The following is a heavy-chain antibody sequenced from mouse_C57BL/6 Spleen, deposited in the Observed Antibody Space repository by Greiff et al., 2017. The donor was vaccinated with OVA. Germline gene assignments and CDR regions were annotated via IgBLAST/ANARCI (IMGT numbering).Heavy chain of an antibody. J-gene: IGHJ4*01. Sequence: QVHVKQSGAELVKPGASVKISCKASGYAFSSYWMNWVKQRPGKGLEWIGQIYPGDGDTNYNGKFKGKATLTADKSSSTAYMQRSSLTSEDSAVYFCARGRLLRDYAMDYWGQGTSVTVSS. D-gene: IGHD1-1*01. CDR2: IYPGDGDT. CDR1: GYAFSSYW. V-gene: IGHV1-80*01. CDR3: ARGRLLRDYAMDY.